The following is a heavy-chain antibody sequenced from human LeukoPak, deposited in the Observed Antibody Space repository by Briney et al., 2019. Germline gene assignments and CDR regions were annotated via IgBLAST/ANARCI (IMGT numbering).Heavy chain of an antibody. V-gene: IGHV1-69*13. CDR1: GGTFSSYA. Sequence: SVKVSCKASGGTFSSYAISWVRQAPGQGLEWMGGIIPIFGTANYAQKFQGRVTITADESTSTAYMELSSLRSDDTAVYYCARDRPRTIFGVVIIHYGMDVWGQGTTVTVSS. CDR3: ARDRPRTIFGVVIIHYGMDV. J-gene: IGHJ6*02. CDR2: IIPIFGTA. D-gene: IGHD3-3*01.